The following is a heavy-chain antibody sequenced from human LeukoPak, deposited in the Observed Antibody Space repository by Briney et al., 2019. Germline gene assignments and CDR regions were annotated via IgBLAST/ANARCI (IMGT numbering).Heavy chain of an antibody. CDR2: IYYSGST. CDR3: ARHAADYDFWSGYYGRGSYFDY. V-gene: IGHV4-39*01. Sequence: SETLSLTCTVSGGSISSSSYYWGWIRQPPGKGLEWSGSIYYSGSTYHNPSLKSRVTISVDTSKNQFSLKLSSVTAADTAVYYCARHAADYDFWSGYYGRGSYFDYWGQGTLVTVSS. CDR1: GGSISSSSYY. J-gene: IGHJ4*02. D-gene: IGHD3-3*01.